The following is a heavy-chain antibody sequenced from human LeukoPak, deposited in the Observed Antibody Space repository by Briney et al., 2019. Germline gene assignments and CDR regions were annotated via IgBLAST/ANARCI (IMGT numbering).Heavy chain of an antibody. J-gene: IGHJ4*02. Sequence: TGGSLRLSCAALGFSFRNYWMGWVRQAPGKGLEWVANTKPDGSAEYYADSVRGRFTVSRDNANNLLYLQMNRLRAEDTAVYYCARDGGLHTNFDYWGQGTLLTVSS. V-gene: IGHV3-7*01. D-gene: IGHD2-15*01. CDR3: ARDGGLHTNFDY. CDR2: TKPDGSAE. CDR1: GFSFRNYW.